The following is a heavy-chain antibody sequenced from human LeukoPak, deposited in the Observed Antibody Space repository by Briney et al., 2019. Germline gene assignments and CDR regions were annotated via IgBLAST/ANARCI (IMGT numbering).Heavy chain of an antibody. Sequence: PGGSLRLSCAGSGFTLSGYDMIWIPQAPGKGLEWVAHMSSSSLKYTRYAQSGKGRFTIPRDNAKNTVYLEMDSLTTSDTALYYWARGRRNDLRSWCDPWGEGTLVTVPS. CDR2: MSSSSLK. CDR3: ARGRRNDLRSWCDP. D-gene: IGHD1-14*01. V-gene: IGHV3-11*06. CDR1: GFTLSGYD. J-gene: IGHJ5*02.